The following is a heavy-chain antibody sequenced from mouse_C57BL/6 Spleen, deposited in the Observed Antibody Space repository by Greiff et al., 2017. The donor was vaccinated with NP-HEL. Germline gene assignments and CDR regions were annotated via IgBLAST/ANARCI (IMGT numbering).Heavy chain of an antibody. D-gene: IGHD1-1*01. CDR1: GFTFSSYG. CDR3: ASIYYYGSSYFDY. Sequence: EVQGVESGGDLVKPGGSLKLSCAASGFTFSSYGMSWVRQTPDKRLEWVATISSGGSYTYYPDSVKGRFTISRDNAKNTLYLQMSSLKSEDTAMYYCASIYYYGSSYFDYWGQGTTLTVSS. V-gene: IGHV5-6*01. CDR2: ISSGGSYT. J-gene: IGHJ2*01.